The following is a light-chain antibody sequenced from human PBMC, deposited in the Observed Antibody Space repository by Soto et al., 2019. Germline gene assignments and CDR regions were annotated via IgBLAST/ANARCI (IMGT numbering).Light chain of an antibody. V-gene: IGKV2-30*01. CDR1: QRIVYSDGNTY. Sequence: DVVMTQSPLSLPVTLGQPGLILSTPGQRIVYSDGNTYLDWFQQRPVQSPRRLIYKVSNRDSGVPDRFSGSGSGTDFTLKISRVEAEDVGLYSWMHATHWGTFGKGTKVDIK. CDR3: MHATHWGT. CDR2: KVS. J-gene: IGKJ1*01.